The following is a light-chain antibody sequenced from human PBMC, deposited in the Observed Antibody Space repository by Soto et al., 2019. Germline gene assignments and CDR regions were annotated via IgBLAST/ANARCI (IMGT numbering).Light chain of an antibody. V-gene: IGLV2-14*01. CDR2: EVS. CDR1: SSDVGAYNY. Sequence: QSVLTQPASVSGSPGQSITISCTGTSSDVGAYNYVSWYQQHPGKAPKLMIYEVSNRPSGVSNRFSGSKSGNTASLTISGLQAEDEADYYCNSYTGSSARVFGGGTKLTVL. CDR3: NSYTGSSARV. J-gene: IGLJ3*02.